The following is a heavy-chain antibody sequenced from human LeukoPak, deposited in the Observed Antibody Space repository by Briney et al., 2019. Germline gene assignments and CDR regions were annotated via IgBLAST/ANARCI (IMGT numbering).Heavy chain of an antibody. CDR2: IYTSGST. CDR1: GGSLSSYY. V-gene: IGHV4-4*07. Sequence: SETLSLTCTVSGGSLSSYYWSWIRQPAGKGLEWIGRIYTSGSTNYNPSLKSRVTMSVDTSKNQFSLKLSSVTAADTAVYYCAATLYCSSTSCYAGYFDYWGQGTLVTVSS. D-gene: IGHD2-2*01. CDR3: AATLYCSSTSCYAGYFDY. J-gene: IGHJ4*02.